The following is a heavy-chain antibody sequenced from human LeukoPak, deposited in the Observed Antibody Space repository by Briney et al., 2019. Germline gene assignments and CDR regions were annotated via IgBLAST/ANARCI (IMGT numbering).Heavy chain of an antibody. CDR3: AKDLGYCSGGSCYFDCAFDI. CDR2: LSGSGGST. J-gene: IGHJ3*02. V-gene: IGHV3-23*01. CDR1: GFTFSSYA. Sequence: PGGSLRLSCAASGFTFSSYAMSWVRQAPGKGLEWVSALSGSGGSTYYADAVKGRFTVSRDNSKNTLYLQMNSLRAEDTAVYYCAKDLGYCSGGSCYFDCAFDIWGQGTMVTVSS. D-gene: IGHD2-15*01.